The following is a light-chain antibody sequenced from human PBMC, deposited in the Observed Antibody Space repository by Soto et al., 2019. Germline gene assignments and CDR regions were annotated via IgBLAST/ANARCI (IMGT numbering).Light chain of an antibody. J-gene: IGKJ1*01. V-gene: IGKV3-20*01. CDR3: QQYGSLSWT. CDR1: QSVRSSY. CDR2: GAS. Sequence: EIFFTQSPFTLSLSPVALAPLSCRASQSVRSSYFAWYQQKPGQAPRLLIFGASGRATGIPARLSGSGSGADFTLTISRLEPEDFAVYYCQQYGSLSWTFGQGTKVDIK.